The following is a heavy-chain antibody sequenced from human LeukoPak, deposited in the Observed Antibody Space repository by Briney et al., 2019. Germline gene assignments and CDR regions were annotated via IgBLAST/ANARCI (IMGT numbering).Heavy chain of an antibody. V-gene: IGHV3-33*01. CDR2: IWYDGSNK. J-gene: IGHJ6*02. Sequence: QPGRSLRLSCAASGVTFSSYGMHWVRQAPGKGLEWVAVIWYDGSNKCYADSVKGRFTISRDNSKNTLYLQMNSLRAEDTAVYYCAGDYGEYYYGMDVWGQGTTVTVSS. D-gene: IGHD4-17*01. CDR3: AGDYGEYYYGMDV. CDR1: GVTFSSYG.